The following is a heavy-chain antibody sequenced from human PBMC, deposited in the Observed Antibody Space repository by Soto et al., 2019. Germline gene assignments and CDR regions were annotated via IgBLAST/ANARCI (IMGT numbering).Heavy chain of an antibody. CDR2: IIPIFGTA. D-gene: IGHD3-9*01. CDR3: ASTTYYDILTGYYPPPFDY. CDR1: GGTFSSYA. V-gene: IGHV1-69*06. J-gene: IGHJ4*02. Sequence: RASVKVSCKASGGTFSSYAISWVRQAPGQGLEWMGGIIPIFGTANYAQKFQGRVTITADKSTSTAYMELSSLRSEDTAVYYCASTTYYDILTGYYPPPFDYWGQGTLVTVSS.